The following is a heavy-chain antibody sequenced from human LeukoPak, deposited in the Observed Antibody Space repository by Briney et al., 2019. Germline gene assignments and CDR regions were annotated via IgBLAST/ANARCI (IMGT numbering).Heavy chain of an antibody. CDR3: ARAYRLLWPSDY. Sequence: PGGSLRLSCAASGFTFSSYWMHWVRQAPGKGLVRVSRINSDGSSTSYADSVKGRFTISRDNAKNTLYLQMNSLRAEDTAVYYCARAYRLLWPSDYWGQGTLVTVSS. CDR2: INSDGSST. CDR1: GFTFSSYW. J-gene: IGHJ4*02. V-gene: IGHV3-74*01. D-gene: IGHD2-2*01.